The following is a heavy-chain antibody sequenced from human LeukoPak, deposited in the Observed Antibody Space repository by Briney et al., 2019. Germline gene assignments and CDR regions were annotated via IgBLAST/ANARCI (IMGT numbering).Heavy chain of an antibody. CDR1: GGSISSYY. V-gene: IGHV4-59*01. Sequence: SETLSLTCTVSGGSISSYYWSWIRQPPGKGLEWIGYIYYSGSTNYNPSLESRVTISVDTSKNQFSLKLSSVTAADTAVYYCARARDDYGDGAERYFDYWGQGTLVTVSS. CDR3: ARARDDYGDGAERYFDY. J-gene: IGHJ4*02. CDR2: IYYSGST. D-gene: IGHD4-17*01.